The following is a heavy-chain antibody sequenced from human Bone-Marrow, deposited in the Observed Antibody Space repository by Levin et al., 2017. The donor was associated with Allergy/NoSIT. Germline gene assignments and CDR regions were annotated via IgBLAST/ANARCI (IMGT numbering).Heavy chain of an antibody. CDR2: ISSRGTVV. D-gene: IGHD5-18*01. CDR1: GFTFSDYY. V-gene: IGHV3-11*01. CDR3: AKSDAPMDKFDY. J-gene: IGHJ4*02. Sequence: KTGGSLRLSCAASGFTFSDYYMSWIRQAPGKGLEWISFISSRGTVVYYAESVKGRFTISRDNAKNSVFLLMNSLRADDTAVYYCAKSDAPMDKFDYWGQGTRVNVSS.